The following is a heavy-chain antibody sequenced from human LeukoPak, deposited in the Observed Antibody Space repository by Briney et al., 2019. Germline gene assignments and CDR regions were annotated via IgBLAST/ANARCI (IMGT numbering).Heavy chain of an antibody. V-gene: IGHV1-69*05. CDR3: ARAWSGILAYDAFDI. Sequence: SVKVSCKASGGALSSSAVSWLRLAPGQGLEWLEGIIPIYDSADYAQRFQGRVKISTDESTITLFLELSSLTPEDTAVYYCARAWSGILAYDAFDIWGQGTMIIVSS. CDR1: GGALSSSA. CDR2: IIPIYDSA. J-gene: IGHJ3*02. D-gene: IGHD3-3*01.